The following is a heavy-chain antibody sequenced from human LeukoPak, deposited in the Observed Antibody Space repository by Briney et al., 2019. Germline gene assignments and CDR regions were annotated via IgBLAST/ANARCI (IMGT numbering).Heavy chain of an antibody. CDR2: MNPKSGYT. Sequence: ASVKVSCKASGYTFTSYDINWVRQATGQGLEYLGWMNPKSGYTGYAQKFQGRVTMTRSTSISTAYMELSSLTFEDTAVYYCTRSVRNGHIDYWGQETLVTVSP. CDR1: GYTFTSYD. V-gene: IGHV1-8*01. CDR3: TRSVRNGHIDY. J-gene: IGHJ4*02. D-gene: IGHD2-21*01.